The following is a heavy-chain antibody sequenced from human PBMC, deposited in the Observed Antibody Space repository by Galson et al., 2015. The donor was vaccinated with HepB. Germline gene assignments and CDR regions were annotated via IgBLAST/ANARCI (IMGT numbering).Heavy chain of an antibody. CDR1: GFTFSSYA. CDR3: AKVHRVVPAAALDY. V-gene: IGHV3-23*01. J-gene: IGHJ4*02. CDR2: ISGSGGST. D-gene: IGHD2-2*01. Sequence: SLRLSCAASGFTFSSYAMSWVRQAPGKGLEWVSAISGSGGSTYYADSVKGRFTIFRDNSKNTLYLQMNSLRAEDTAVYYCAKVHRVVPAAALDYWGQGTLVTVSS.